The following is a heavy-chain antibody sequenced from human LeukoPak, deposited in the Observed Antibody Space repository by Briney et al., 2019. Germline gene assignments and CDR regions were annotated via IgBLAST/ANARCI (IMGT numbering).Heavy chain of an antibody. CDR1: GFTFSNYK. V-gene: IGHV3-21*01. CDR3: ARGDVGATLFDH. Sequence: NSGGSLRLSCAASGFTFSNYKMNWVRQAPGKGLEWVSSISSTTNHRDYADSVKGRPTISRDNAKNSLYLQITGLRAEDTAVYYCARGDVGATLFDHWGQGTLVTVSS. D-gene: IGHD1-26*01. CDR2: ISSTTNHR. J-gene: IGHJ4*02.